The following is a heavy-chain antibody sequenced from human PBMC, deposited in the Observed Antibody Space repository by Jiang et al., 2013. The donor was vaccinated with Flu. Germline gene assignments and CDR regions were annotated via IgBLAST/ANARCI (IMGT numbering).Heavy chain of an antibody. V-gene: IGHV3-21*01. D-gene: IGHD3-16*01. Sequence: VQLLESGGGLVKPGESLRLSCAASGFTFSTHSMNWVRQAPGKGLEWVSSISQSGNTIYYADSVKGRFSISRDNAKNALYLQLNSLRAEDTAVYYCVKSLSGFTFGKVDYWGQGTLVTVSS. J-gene: IGHJ4*02. CDR1: GFTFSTHS. CDR3: VKSLSGFTFGKVDY. CDR2: ISQSGNTI.